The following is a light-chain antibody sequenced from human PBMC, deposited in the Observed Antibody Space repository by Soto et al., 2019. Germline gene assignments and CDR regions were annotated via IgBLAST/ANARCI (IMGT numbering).Light chain of an antibody. CDR2: AIS. CDR3: QQRSNWRYT. V-gene: IGKV3-11*01. CDR1: QSVSSY. J-gene: IGKJ2*01. Sequence: EIVLTQSPATLSLSPGERATLSCRASQSVSSYLAWYQQKPGQAPRLLIYAISNRATGIPARFSGSGSGTDFTLTISSLEPEDFAVYYCQQRSNWRYTFGQGTKLEIK.